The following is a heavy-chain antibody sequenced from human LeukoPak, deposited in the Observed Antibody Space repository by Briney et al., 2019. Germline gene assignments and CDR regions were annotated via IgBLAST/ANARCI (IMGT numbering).Heavy chain of an antibody. V-gene: IGHV4-59*08. CDR3: ARHGGTLGYFDY. J-gene: IGHJ4*02. CDR2: VYDSGTT. Sequence: SETLSLSCSLSGGSISTYYWSWIRQTPGKGLDWIGYVYDSGTTSYNPSLERRVTISSDRSKNEFSLHLRSVTAADTAVYYCARHGGTLGYFDYWGQGSLVTVAS. D-gene: IGHD3-16*01. CDR1: GGSISTYY.